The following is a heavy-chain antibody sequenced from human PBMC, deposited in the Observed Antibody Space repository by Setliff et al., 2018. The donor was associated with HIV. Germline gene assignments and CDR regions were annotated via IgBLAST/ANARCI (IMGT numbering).Heavy chain of an antibody. V-gene: IGHV3-74*01. J-gene: IGHJ4*02. CDR3: ARDIGGIGGY. Sequence: GGSLRLSCATSGFTFSNYWMHWVRQVPGEGLVWVSRTNEDGSTTNYADSVKGRFTTSRDNAKDTLYLQMNSLRAEDTAVYYCARDIGGIGGYWGQGTLVTVSS. D-gene: IGHD3-16*01. CDR1: GFTFSNYW. CDR2: TNEDGSTT.